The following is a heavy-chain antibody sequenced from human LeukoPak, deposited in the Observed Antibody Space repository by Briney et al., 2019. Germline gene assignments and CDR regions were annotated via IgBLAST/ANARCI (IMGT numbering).Heavy chain of an antibody. CDR2: INPSGGST. Sequence: ASVKVSCKASGYTFTSYYMHWVRQAPGQGLEWMGIINPSGGSTSYAQKFQGRVTMTRDMSTSTVYMELSSLRSEDTAVYYCATIPGVVTAVPDFDYWGQGTLVTVSS. CDR3: ATIPGVVTAVPDFDY. V-gene: IGHV1-46*01. CDR1: GYTFTSYY. J-gene: IGHJ4*02. D-gene: IGHD2-21*02.